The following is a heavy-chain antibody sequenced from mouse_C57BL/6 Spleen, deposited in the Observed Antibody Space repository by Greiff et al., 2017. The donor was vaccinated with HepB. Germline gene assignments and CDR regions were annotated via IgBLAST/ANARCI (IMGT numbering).Heavy chain of an antibody. Sequence: EVQVVESEGGLVQPGSSMKLSCTASGFTFSDYYMAWVRQVPEKGLEWVANINYDGSSTYYLDSLKSRFIISRDNAKNILYLQMSSLKSEDTATYYCARANFPDWEGAFDYWGQGTTLTVSS. CDR2: INYDGSST. J-gene: IGHJ2*01. D-gene: IGHD4-1*01. CDR3: ARANFPDWEGAFDY. CDR1: GFTFSDYY. V-gene: IGHV5-16*01.